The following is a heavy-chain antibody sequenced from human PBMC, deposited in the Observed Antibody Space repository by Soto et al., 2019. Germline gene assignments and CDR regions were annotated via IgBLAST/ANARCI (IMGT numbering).Heavy chain of an antibody. V-gene: IGHV6-1*01. CDR3: ARAAKKKTYYYDSSGLGHLDY. D-gene: IGHD3-22*01. Sequence: SQTLSLTCAISGDSVSGNSAAWNWIRQSPSRGLEWLGRTYYRSKWYNDYAVSVKSRITINPDTSKNQFSLQLNSVTPEDTAVYYCARAAKKKTYYYDSSGLGHLDYWGQGTLVTVSS. CDR1: GDSVSGNSAA. J-gene: IGHJ4*02. CDR2: TYYRSKWYN.